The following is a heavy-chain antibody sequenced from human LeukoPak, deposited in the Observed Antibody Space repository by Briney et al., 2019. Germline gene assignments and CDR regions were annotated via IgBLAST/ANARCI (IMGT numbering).Heavy chain of an antibody. CDR2: INYSGST. V-gene: IGHV4-31*11. CDR3: AREMDAHPRIVV. D-gene: IGHD2-21*01. J-gene: IGHJ1*01. Sequence: PSETLSLTCAVSGGSISSGGYRWTWIRQYPGKGLEWIGHINYSGSTYYNPSLKGRVIISVDTSKNQFSLNLNSVTAADTAVYYCAREMDAHPRIVVWGQGTLVTVSS. CDR1: GGSISSGGYR.